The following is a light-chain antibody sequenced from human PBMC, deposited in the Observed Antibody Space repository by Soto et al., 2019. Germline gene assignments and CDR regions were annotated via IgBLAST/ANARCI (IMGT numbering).Light chain of an antibody. V-gene: IGLV2-14*01. CDR3: SSYTSGSLWV. J-gene: IGLJ3*02. CDR2: DVS. CDR1: SSDVGGYNY. Sequence: QSALTQPASVSGSPGQSITISCTGTSSDVGGYNYVSWYQQHPGKAPKLMIYDVSNRPSGVSNRFSGSKSGNTASLTISGLQAEDEADYYCSSYTSGSLWVFGGGTKVTVL.